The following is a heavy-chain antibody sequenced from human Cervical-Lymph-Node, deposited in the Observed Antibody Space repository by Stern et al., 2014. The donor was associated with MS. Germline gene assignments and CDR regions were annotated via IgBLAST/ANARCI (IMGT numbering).Heavy chain of an antibody. V-gene: IGHV3-9*01. CDR1: GFTFDDYA. CDR2: ISWNSCNI. D-gene: IGHD5-24*01. Sequence: EVQLVESGGGLVQPGRSLRLSCAGSGFTFDDYAMPWVRHTPGKGLEWVSCISWNSCNICYADSVKGRFTISRDNAKNCLYLQMNSLRAEDTALYYCAKDTGMANFNHWGQGTLVTVSS. J-gene: IGHJ1*01. CDR3: AKDTGMANFNH.